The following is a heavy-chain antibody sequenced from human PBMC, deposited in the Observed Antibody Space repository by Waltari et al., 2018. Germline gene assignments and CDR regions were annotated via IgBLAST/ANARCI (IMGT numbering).Heavy chain of an antibody. J-gene: IGHJ3*01. V-gene: IGHV3-9*01. CDR3: ARVQFTGSYYSAFDL. D-gene: IGHD1-26*01. CDR2: ISWNGAII. CDR1: GFNFNDYG. Sequence: EVQLVESGGGLVQPGRSLRLSCAASGFNFNDYGMHWVRQVPGKGLEWVSGISWNGAIIDHADSVKGRFTISRDNAKNSLYLQMNSLGPEDTAFYYCARVQFTGSYYSAFDLWGQGTMVTVSS.